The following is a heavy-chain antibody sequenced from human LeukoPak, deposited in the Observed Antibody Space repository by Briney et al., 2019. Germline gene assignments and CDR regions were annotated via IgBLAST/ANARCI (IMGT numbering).Heavy chain of an antibody. Sequence: GGSLRLSCAASGFTFSSYWMHWVRQAPGKGLVWVSRISSDGSTVYADFVKGRFTISRDNAKNTLYLQMNSLREEDTAVYYCARSLYDSSGYWVGGAYYYYYMDVWGKGTTVTVSS. CDR2: ISSDGST. CDR1: GFTFSSYW. CDR3: ARSLYDSSGYWVGGAYYYYYMDV. J-gene: IGHJ6*03. V-gene: IGHV3-74*01. D-gene: IGHD3-22*01.